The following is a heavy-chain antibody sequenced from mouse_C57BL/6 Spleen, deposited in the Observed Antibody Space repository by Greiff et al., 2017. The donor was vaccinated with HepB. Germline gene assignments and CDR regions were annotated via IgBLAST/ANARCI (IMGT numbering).Heavy chain of an antibody. CDR2: IDPSDSYT. CDR1: GYTFTSYW. J-gene: IGHJ2*01. D-gene: IGHD4-1*01. Sequence: QVQLKQPGAELVKPGASVKLSCKASGYTFTSYWMQWVKQRPGQGLEWIGEIDPSDSYTNYNQKFKGKATLTVDTSSSTAYMQLSSLTSEDSAVYYCARGNLTAHFDYWGQGTTLTVSS. V-gene: IGHV1-50*01. CDR3: ARGNLTAHFDY.